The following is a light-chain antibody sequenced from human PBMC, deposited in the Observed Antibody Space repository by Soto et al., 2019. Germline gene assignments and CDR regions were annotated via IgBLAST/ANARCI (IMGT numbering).Light chain of an antibody. V-gene: IGLV1-47*01. Sequence: QPVLTQPPSASGTPGQRVTISCSGSNSNIGSKYVYWYQQFPGTAPKLLIYRNNQRPSGVPDRFSGSKAGTSDSLAISDLRSEDEADYYGASGDASVGGPAFGGGTKLTVL. CDR1: NSNIGSKY. J-gene: IGLJ2*01. CDR2: RNN. CDR3: ASGDASVGGPA.